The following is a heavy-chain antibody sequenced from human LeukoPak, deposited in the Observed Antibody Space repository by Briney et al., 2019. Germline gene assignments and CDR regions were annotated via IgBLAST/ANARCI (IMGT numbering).Heavy chain of an antibody. D-gene: IGHD3-9*01. CDR3: ATNGQGPFDWLSRRPSPLDY. CDR2: ISGSDGTT. V-gene: IGHV3-23*01. CDR1: GFTFSTYP. Sequence: PGGSLRLSCAASGFTFSTYPMSWVRQAPGKGLEWVSVISGSDGTTYYVDSVKGRFTISRDNSKNTLYLQMNSLKAEDTAVYYCATNGQGPFDWLSRRPSPLDYWGQGTLVTVSS. J-gene: IGHJ4*02.